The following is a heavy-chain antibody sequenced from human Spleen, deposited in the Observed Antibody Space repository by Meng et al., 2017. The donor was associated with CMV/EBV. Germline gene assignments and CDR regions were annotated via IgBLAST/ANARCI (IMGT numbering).Heavy chain of an antibody. V-gene: IGHV1-69*05. CDR2: IIPIFGTA. J-gene: IGHJ5*02. CDR1: GGTFSSYA. D-gene: IGHD3-3*01. Sequence: SVKVSCKASGGTFSSYAISWVRQAPGQGLEWMGRIIPIFGTANYAQKFQGRVTITTDESTSTAYMELSSLRSEDTAVYYCARVSYDFWSGIDPWGQGTLVTVSS. CDR3: ARVSYDFWSGIDP.